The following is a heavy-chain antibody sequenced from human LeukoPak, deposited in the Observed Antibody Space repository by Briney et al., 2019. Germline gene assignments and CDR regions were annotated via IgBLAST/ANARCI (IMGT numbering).Heavy chain of an antibody. V-gene: IGHV3-23*01. Sequence: GGSLRLSCAASGLTFSSYAMSWVRQAPGKGLEWVSAISGSGGSTYYADSVKGRFTISRDNSKNTLYLQMNSLRAEDTAVYYCAKASYGSGSTWSFWGQGTLVTVSS. D-gene: IGHD3-10*01. J-gene: IGHJ4*02. CDR1: GLTFSSYA. CDR2: ISGSGGST. CDR3: AKASYGSGSTWSF.